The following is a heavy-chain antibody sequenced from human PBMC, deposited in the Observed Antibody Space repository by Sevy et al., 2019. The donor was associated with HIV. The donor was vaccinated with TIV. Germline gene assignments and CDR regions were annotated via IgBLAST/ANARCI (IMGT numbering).Heavy chain of an antibody. CDR1: GFTFSSYS. CDR3: ARGYCSGGSCYSMVLPVDY. D-gene: IGHD2-15*01. V-gene: IGHV3-21*01. CDR2: ISSSSSYI. J-gene: IGHJ4*02. Sequence: GGSLRLSCAASGFTFSSYSMNWVRQAPGKGLEWVSSISSSSSYIYYADSVKGRFTISRDNAKNSLYLQMNSLRAEDTAVYYCARGYCSGGSCYSMVLPVDYWGQGTLVIVSS.